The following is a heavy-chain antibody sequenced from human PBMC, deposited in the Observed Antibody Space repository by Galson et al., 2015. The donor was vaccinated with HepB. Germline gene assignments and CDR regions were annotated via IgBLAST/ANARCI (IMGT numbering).Heavy chain of an antibody. CDR2: INHSGST. J-gene: IGHJ6*02. Sequence: ETLSLTCTVYGGSFSGYYWSWIRQPPGKGLEWIGEINHSGSTNYNPSLKSRVTISVDTSKNQFSLKLSSVTAADTAVYYCARVVPAADYYYYGMDVWGQGTTVTVSS. D-gene: IGHD2-2*01. CDR1: GGSFSGYY. CDR3: ARVVPAADYYYYGMDV. V-gene: IGHV4-34*01.